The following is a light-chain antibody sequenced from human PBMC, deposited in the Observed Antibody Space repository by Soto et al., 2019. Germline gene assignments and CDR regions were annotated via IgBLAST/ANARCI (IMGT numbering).Light chain of an antibody. CDR3: SSYTSRSTLYV. CDR2: DVT. Sequence: QSALTQPAAVSGSPGQSITISCTRTSSDVGDNNYVSWYQQHPGKAPKLMIYDVTHRPSGISNRFSGSKSGNTASLPISGLQAEDEADYYCSSYTSRSTLYVFGTGTKVTVL. J-gene: IGLJ1*01. V-gene: IGLV2-14*01. CDR1: SSDVGDNNY.